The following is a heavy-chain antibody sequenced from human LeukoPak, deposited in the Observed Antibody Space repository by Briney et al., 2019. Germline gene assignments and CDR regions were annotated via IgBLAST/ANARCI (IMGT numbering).Heavy chain of an antibody. CDR3: ARAPSRWSWFDP. Sequence: ASVKVSCKASGYTFTGYYIHWVRQAPGQGLQWMGWINPNSGFAHYPQNFQGRLTMTRDTSISTAYMELSRLRSDDTAVYYCARAPSRWSWFDPWGQGTLVTVSS. D-gene: IGHD5-24*01. CDR1: GYTFTGYY. V-gene: IGHV1-2*02. CDR2: INPNSGFA. J-gene: IGHJ5*02.